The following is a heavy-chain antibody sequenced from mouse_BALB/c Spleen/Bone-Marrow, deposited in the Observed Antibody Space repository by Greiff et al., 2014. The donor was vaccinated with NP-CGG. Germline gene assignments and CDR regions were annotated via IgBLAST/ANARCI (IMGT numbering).Heavy chain of an antibody. D-gene: IGHD3-3*01. CDR1: GYTFTSYW. Sequence: DLVKPGASVKLSCKASGYTFTSYWINWIKQRPGQGLEWIGRIAPGSGSTYYNEMFKGKATLIVDTSSSTAYIQLSSLSSEDSAVYFCARGGLPYFDYWGQGTTLTVPS. CDR2: IAPGSGST. J-gene: IGHJ2*01. CDR3: ARGGLPYFDY. V-gene: IGHV1S41*01.